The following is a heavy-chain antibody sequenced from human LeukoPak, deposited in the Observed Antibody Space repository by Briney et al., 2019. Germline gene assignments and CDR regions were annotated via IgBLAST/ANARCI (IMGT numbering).Heavy chain of an antibody. CDR1: GVTFSSYA. D-gene: IGHD3-10*02. Sequence: ASVKVSCKASGVTFSSYAISWVRQAPGQGLEWMGGIIPIFGTANYAQKFQGRVTITADESTSTAYMELSSLRSEDTAVYYCARVVTMVGHFDYWGQGTLVTVSS. J-gene: IGHJ4*02. CDR3: ARVVTMVGHFDY. CDR2: IIPIFGTA. V-gene: IGHV1-69*01.